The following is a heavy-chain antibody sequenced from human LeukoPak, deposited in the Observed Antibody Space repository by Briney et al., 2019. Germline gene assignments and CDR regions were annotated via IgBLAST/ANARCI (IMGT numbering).Heavy chain of an antibody. CDR2: ISGSGGDT. Sequence: GGSLRLSCAASGFTFSNFLMTWVRQAPGKGPEWVSAISGSGGDTYYADSVKGRFTISRDNSKNTLYLQMNSLRAEDTAVFYCARGRCSGDNCYLPDYWGQGTLVIVSS. D-gene: IGHD2-15*01. CDR3: ARGRCSGDNCYLPDY. J-gene: IGHJ4*02. V-gene: IGHV3-23*01. CDR1: GFTFSNFL.